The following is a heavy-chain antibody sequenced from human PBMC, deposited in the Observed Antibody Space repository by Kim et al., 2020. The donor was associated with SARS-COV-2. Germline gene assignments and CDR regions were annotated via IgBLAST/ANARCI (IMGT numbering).Heavy chain of an antibody. CDR3: ARDGAVAGSVVFDY. CDR1: GYTFTGYY. V-gene: IGHV1-2*02. D-gene: IGHD6-19*01. J-gene: IGHJ4*02. CDR2: INPNSGCT. Sequence: ASVKVSCKASGYTFTGYYMHWVRQAPGQGLEWMGWINPNSGCTNYAQKFQGRVTMTRDTSISTAYMELSRLRSDDTAVYYCARDGAVAGSVVFDYWGQGTLVTVSS.